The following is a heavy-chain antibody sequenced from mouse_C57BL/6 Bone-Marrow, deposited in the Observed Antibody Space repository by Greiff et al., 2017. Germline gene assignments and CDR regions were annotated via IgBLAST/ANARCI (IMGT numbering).Heavy chain of an antibody. CDR2: IDPSDSYT. CDR3: AREGGGSSLFAY. Sequence: QFQLQQPGAELVMPGASVKLSCKASGYTFTSYWMHWVKQRPGQGLEWIGEIDPSDSYTNYNQKFKGKSTLTVDKSSSTAYMQLSSLTSEDSAVYYCAREGGGSSLFAYWGQGTLVTVSA. J-gene: IGHJ3*01. D-gene: IGHD1-1*01. CDR1: GYTFTSYW. V-gene: IGHV1-69*01.